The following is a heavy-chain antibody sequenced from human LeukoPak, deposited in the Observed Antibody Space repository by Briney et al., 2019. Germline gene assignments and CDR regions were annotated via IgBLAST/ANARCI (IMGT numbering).Heavy chain of an antibody. J-gene: IGHJ6*03. Sequence: GASVKLSCKASGYTFTSYGISWVRQAPGQGLEWMGWISAYNGNTNYAQKLQGRVTMTTDTSTSTAYMELRSLRSDDTAVYYCAREGVSTKKRRYYYYMDVWGKGTTVTVSS. D-gene: IGHD5/OR15-5a*01. CDR2: ISAYNGNT. CDR3: AREGVSTKKRRYYYYMDV. V-gene: IGHV1-18*01. CDR1: GYTFTSYG.